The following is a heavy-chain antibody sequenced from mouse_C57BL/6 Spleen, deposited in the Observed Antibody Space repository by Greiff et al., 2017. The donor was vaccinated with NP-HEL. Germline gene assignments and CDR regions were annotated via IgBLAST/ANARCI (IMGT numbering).Heavy chain of an antibody. Sequence: QVQLQQPGAELVKPGASVKMSCKASGYTFTSYWITWVKPRPGQGLEWIGDIYPGSGSTNYNEKFKSKATLTVDTSSSTAYMQLSSLTSEDSAVYYCARWGSSGYVAFAYWGQGTLVTVSA. J-gene: IGHJ3*01. CDR1: GYTFTSYW. V-gene: IGHV1-55*01. CDR3: ARWGSSGYVAFAY. CDR2: IYPGSGST. D-gene: IGHD3-2*02.